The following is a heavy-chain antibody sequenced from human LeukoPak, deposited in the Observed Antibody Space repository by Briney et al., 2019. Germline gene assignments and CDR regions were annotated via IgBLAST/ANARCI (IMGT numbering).Heavy chain of an antibody. CDR1: GFTFSSYA. J-gene: IGHJ4*02. D-gene: IGHD3-22*01. CDR2: ISGSGGST. V-gene: IGHV3-23*01. CDR3: AKDSYYDSSGYYYFDY. Sequence: GGSLRLSCAASGFTFSSYAMSWVRQAPGKGLEWVSAISGSGGSTYYADSVKGRFTISRDNSKNTLYPQMNSLRAEDTAVYYCAKDSYYDSSGYYYFDYWGQGTLVTVSS.